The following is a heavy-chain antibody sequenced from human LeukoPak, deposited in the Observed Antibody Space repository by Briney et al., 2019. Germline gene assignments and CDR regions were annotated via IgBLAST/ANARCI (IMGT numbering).Heavy chain of an antibody. CDR2: VSGSGGST. CDR3: AKEEVYDYYGSGSYHY. Sequence: GGSLRLSCAASGFTFSSYAVSWVRQAPGKGLEWVSAVSGSGGSTYYADSVKGRFTISRDNSKNTLYLQMNSLRAEDTAVYYCAKEEVYDYYGSGSYHYWGQGTLVTVSS. J-gene: IGHJ4*02. D-gene: IGHD3-10*01. CDR1: GFTFSSYA. V-gene: IGHV3-23*01.